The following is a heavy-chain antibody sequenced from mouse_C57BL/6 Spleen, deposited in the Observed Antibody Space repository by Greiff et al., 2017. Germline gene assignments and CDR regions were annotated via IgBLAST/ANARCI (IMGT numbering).Heavy chain of an antibody. J-gene: IGHJ4*01. Sequence: QVQLQQSGAELVRPGASVQLSCKASGYTFPDYYINWVKQRPGQGLEWIARIYPGSGNTYYNEKFKGKATLTAVNSSSTAYMQLSSLTSDDSAVNCCARSHYGISYRAMDYWGQGTSVTVSS. V-gene: IGHV1-76*01. D-gene: IGHD1-1*01. CDR2: IYPGSGNT. CDR1: GYTFPDYY. CDR3: ARSHYGISYRAMDY.